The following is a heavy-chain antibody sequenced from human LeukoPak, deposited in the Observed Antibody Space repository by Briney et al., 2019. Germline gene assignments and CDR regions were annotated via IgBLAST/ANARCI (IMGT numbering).Heavy chain of an antibody. J-gene: IGHJ4*02. D-gene: IGHD6-19*01. CDR1: GGSFSGYY. CDR3: ARVLRWLVPFDY. CDR2: INHSGST. V-gene: IGHV4-34*01. Sequence: SETLSLTCAVYGGSFSGYYWSWIRQPPGKGLEWIGEINHSGSTNYNPSLKSRVTISVDTSKNQFSLKLSSVTAADTAVYYCARVLRWLVPFDYWGQGTLVTVSS.